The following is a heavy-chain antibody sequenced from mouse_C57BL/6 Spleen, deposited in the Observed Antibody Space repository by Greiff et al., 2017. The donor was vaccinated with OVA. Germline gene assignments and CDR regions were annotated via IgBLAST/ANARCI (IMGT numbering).Heavy chain of an antibody. CDR2: IDPSDSYT. J-gene: IGHJ2*01. V-gene: IGHV1-50*01. D-gene: IGHD1-1*01. CDR1: GYTFTSYW. Sequence: QVQLQQPGAELVKPGASVKLSCKASGYTFTSYWMQWVKQRPGQGLEWIGEIDPSDSYTNYNQKFKGKATLTVDTSSSTAYMQLSSLTSEDSAVYYCAHYYGSSYLFDYWGQGTTLTVSS. CDR3: AHYYGSSYLFDY.